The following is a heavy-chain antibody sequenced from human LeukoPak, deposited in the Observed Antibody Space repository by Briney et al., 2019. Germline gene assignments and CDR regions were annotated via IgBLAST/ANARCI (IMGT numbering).Heavy chain of an antibody. CDR1: GYTFTSYD. D-gene: IGHD3-3*01. CDR3: ARGRAIFGVAVYYFDY. Sequence: ASVKVSCKASGYTFTSYDINWVRQATGQGLEWMGWMNPNSGNTGYAQKFQGRVTITRNTSISTAYMELSSLRSEDTAVYYCARGRAIFGVAVYYFDYWGQGTLVTVSS. V-gene: IGHV1-8*01. CDR2: MNPNSGNT. J-gene: IGHJ4*02.